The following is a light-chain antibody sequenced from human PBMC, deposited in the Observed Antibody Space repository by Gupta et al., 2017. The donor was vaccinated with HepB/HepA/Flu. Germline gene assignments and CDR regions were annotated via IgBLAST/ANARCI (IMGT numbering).Light chain of an antibody. CDR1: QKVGRN. V-gene: IGKV3-15*01. CDR2: GAS. CDR3: QQENNWPRT. J-gene: IGKJ1*01. Sequence: ETVMTQFPATLSVSPGESATLSCRASQKVGRNLAWYQQKSGQAPVLLIYGASTRVTGVPDRFSGSGSKTEFTLTISSRQSEDFAIYYCQQENNWPRTFGQGTKVEIE.